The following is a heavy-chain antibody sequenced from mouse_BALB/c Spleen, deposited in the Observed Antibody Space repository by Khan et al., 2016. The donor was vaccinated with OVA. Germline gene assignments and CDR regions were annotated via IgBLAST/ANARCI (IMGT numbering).Heavy chain of an antibody. CDR2: IDPYNGGT. CDR3: ARTDYYDSSYYLNY. V-gene: IGHV1S135*01. D-gene: IGHD1-1*01. J-gene: IGHJ2*01. Sequence: VQLKESGPELVKPGASVKVSCKASGYSFTDYNIFWVKQSHGKSLEWIGYIDPYNGGTSYNQKFEGKATLTVDKSSSTAFMHLSSLTSEDSAVFYCARTDYYDSSYYLNYWGQGTTLTVSS. CDR1: GYSFTDYN.